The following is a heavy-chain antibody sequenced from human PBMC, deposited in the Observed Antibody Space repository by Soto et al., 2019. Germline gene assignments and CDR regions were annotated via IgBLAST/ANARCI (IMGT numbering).Heavy chain of an antibody. J-gene: IGHJ4*02. CDR2: IRFDGSNE. CDR1: GFTFSGYG. CDR3: ARDGIGGTVFRGYLDY. V-gene: IGHV3-33*08. Sequence: GGSLRLSCAASGFTFSGYGMHWVRQAPGKGLEWVAIIRFDGSNEEYADSVKGRFTISRDNSKNTLYLQMNTLGAEDTAVYYCARDGIGGTVFRGYLDYWGRGTVVTVSS. D-gene: IGHD1-7*01.